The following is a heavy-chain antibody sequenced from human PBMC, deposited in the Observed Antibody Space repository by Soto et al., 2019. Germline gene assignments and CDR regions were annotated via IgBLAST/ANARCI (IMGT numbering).Heavy chain of an antibody. CDR3: TTELRWEVPSVY. Sequence: EVQLLESGGGLVKPGESLTLSCEASGLTLSNTWMTWVRQAPGKWLEWVGRIKSKGDGGTTDYAAPVKGRFTISRDDSKDTLYLQLNSVKTEDTAVYYCTTELRWEVPSVYWGQGTLVTVSS. CDR1: GLTLSNTW. J-gene: IGHJ4*02. CDR2: IKSKGDGGTT. V-gene: IGHV3-15*01. D-gene: IGHD2-2*01.